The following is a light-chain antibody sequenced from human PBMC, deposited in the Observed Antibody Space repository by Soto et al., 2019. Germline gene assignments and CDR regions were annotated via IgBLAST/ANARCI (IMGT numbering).Light chain of an antibody. CDR2: DVS. CDR3: SSYKGSLDV. CDR1: SSDVGGYNY. Sequence: QSALTQPASVSGSPGQSITISCTGTSSDVGGYNYVSWYQQHPRKATKLMIYDVSNRPSEVCNSCSGSKSGNTASLTNSGLQADDEADDYCSSYKGSLDVFGTGTKLTVL. J-gene: IGLJ1*01. V-gene: IGLV2-14*01.